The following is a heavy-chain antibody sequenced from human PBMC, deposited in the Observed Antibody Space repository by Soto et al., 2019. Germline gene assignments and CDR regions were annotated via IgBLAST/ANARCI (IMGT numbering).Heavy chain of an antibody. CDR3: ARDLFSEVGVAVDFYYYYGMDV. J-gene: IGHJ6*02. CDR1: GFTFSSYE. D-gene: IGHD2-15*01. V-gene: IGHV3-48*03. CDR2: ISSSGSTI. Sequence: GGSLRLSCAASGFTFSSYEMNWVRQAPGKGLEWVSYISSSGSTIYYADSVKGRFTISRDNAKNSLYLQMNSLRAEDTAVYYCARDLFSEVGVAVDFYYYYGMDVWGQGTTVTVSS.